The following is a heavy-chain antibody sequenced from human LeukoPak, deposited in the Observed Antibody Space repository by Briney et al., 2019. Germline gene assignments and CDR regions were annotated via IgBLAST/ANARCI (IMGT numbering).Heavy chain of an antibody. CDR3: ARDWDAGSVAARYFDY. J-gene: IGHJ4*02. D-gene: IGHD6-19*01. CDR1: GFTFSSYS. Sequence: GGSLRLSCAASGFTFSSYSMNWVRQAPGKGLEWVSSISSSSSYIYYADSVKGRFTISRDNAKNSLYLQMNSLRAEDTAVYYCARDWDAGSVAARYFDYWGQGTLVTVSS. CDR2: ISSSSSYI. V-gene: IGHV3-21*01.